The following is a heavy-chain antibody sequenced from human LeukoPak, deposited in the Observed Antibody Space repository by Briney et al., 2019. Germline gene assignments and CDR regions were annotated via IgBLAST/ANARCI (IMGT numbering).Heavy chain of an antibody. D-gene: IGHD2-15*01. V-gene: IGHV1-46*01. J-gene: IGHJ6*03. CDR2: INPSGGST. CDR3: ARDRYRVVVVAATLNYYMDV. CDR1: GYTFTSYY. Sequence: ASVKVSCKASGYTFTSYYMHWVRQAPGQGLEWMGIINPSGGSTSYAQKFQGRVTMTRDTSTSTVYMELSSLRSEDTAVYYCARDRYRVVVVAATLNYYMDVWGKGTTVTVSS.